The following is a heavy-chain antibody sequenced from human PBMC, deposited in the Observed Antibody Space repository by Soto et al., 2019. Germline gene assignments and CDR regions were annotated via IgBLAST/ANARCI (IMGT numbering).Heavy chain of an antibody. V-gene: IGHV3-33*01. CDR2: IWYDGSNK. CDR1: GFTFSSYG. J-gene: IGHJ6*02. Sequence: GGSLRLSCAASGFTFSSYGMHWVRQAPGKGLEWVAVIWYDGSNKYYADSVKGRFTISRDNSKNTLYLQMNSLRAEDTAVYYCARDLIAVAEGYYYYGMDVWGQGTTVTVSS. CDR3: ARDLIAVAEGYYYYGMDV. D-gene: IGHD6-19*01.